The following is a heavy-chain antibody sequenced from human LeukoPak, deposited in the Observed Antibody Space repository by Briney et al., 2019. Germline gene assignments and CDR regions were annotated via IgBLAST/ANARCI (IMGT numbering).Heavy chain of an antibody. CDR2: IRYDGSNK. J-gene: IGHJ3*02. Sequence: GSLRLSCAASGFTFSSYGMHWVRQAPGKGLEWVAFIRYDGSNKYYADSVKGRFTISRDNSKNTLYLQMNSLRAEDTAVYYCAKDQASYDFWSGHAFDIWGQGTMVTVSS. CDR1: GFTFSSYG. D-gene: IGHD3-3*01. V-gene: IGHV3-30*02. CDR3: AKDQASYDFWSGHAFDI.